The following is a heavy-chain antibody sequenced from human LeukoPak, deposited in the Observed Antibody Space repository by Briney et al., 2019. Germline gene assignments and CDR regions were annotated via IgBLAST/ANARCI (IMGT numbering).Heavy chain of an antibody. V-gene: IGHV4-59*01. D-gene: IGHD3-22*01. J-gene: IGHJ6*03. CDR3: ARGPMTDYYYYYMDV. CDR1: GGSISSYY. Sequence: PSETLSLTCTVSGGSISSYYWSWIRQPPGKGLEWIGYIYYSGSTNYNPSLKSRVTISVDTSKNQFSLKLSSVTAADTAVYYCARGPMTDYYYYYMDVWGKGTTVTVSS. CDR2: IYYSGST.